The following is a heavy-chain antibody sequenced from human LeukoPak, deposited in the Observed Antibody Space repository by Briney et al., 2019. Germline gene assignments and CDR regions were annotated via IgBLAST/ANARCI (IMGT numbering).Heavy chain of an antibody. CDR2: ISWNSGSI. V-gene: IGHV3-9*01. J-gene: IGHJ6*02. CDR3: AKDISTYYDFWSGYPSGMDV. Sequence: GGSLRLSCAASGFTFDDYAMHWVRHAPGKGLEWVSGISWNSGSIGYADSVKGRFTISRDNAKNSLYLQMNSLRAEDTALYYCAKDISTYYDFWSGYPSGMDVWGQGTTVTVSS. CDR1: GFTFDDYA. D-gene: IGHD3-3*01.